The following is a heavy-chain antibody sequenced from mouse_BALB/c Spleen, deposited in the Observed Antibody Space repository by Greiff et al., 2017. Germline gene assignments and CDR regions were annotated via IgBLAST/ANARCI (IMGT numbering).Heavy chain of an antibody. CDR3: ARDGVVLDY. CDR1: GFTFTDYY. Sequence: EVKLVDSGGGLVQPGGSLRLSCATSGFTFTDYYMSWVRQPPGKALEWLGFIRNKANGYTTEYSASVKGRFTISRDNSQSILYLQMNTLRAEDSATYYCARDGVVLDYWGQGTTLTVSS. D-gene: IGHD1-1*01. CDR2: IRNKANGYTT. V-gene: IGHV7-3*02. J-gene: IGHJ2*01.